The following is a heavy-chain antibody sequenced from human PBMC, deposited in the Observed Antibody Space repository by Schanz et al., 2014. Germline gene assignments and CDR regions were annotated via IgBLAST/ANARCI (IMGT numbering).Heavy chain of an antibody. J-gene: IGHJ3*02. CDR1: GLTFSSYA. D-gene: IGHD3-10*01. V-gene: IGHV3-23*01. CDR3: AKGRFGELSAFDI. Sequence: EVQLLESGGGLVQPGGSLRLSCAASGLTFSSYAMSWARQAPGRGMEWVSAISGSGGSTYYADFVKGRFTISRDNSKNTLYLQMNSLRAEDTAVYYCAKGRFGELSAFDIWGQGTMVTVSS. CDR2: ISGSGGST.